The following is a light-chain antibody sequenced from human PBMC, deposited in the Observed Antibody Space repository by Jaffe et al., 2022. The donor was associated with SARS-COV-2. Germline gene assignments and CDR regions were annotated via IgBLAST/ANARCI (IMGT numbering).Light chain of an antibody. CDR2: DVF. CDR3: SSFTTSSTYV. Sequence: QSALTQPASVSGSPGQSITISCTGTSSDFGDFNYVSWYQQHPAKAPRLIIYDVFKRPSGVSNRFSGSKSGKTASLTISGLQAEDEADYYCSSFTTSSTYVFGIGTKVTVL. J-gene: IGLJ1*01. CDR1: SSDFGDFNY. V-gene: IGLV2-14*03.